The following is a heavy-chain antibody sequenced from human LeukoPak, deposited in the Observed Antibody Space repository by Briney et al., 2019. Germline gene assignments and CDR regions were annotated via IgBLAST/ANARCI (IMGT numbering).Heavy chain of an antibody. J-gene: IGHJ4*02. CDR2: IRTKAHSYAT. Sequence: GGSLRLSCAASGFTFSGSAMHWVRQASGKGLEWVGRIRTKAHSYATEYAASVRGRFTISRDDSKNTAYLQMNSLKTEDSAVYYCARDPDPPQSHFDYWGQGTLVTVSS. CDR1: GFTFSGSA. V-gene: IGHV3-73*01. CDR3: ARDPDPPQSHFDY.